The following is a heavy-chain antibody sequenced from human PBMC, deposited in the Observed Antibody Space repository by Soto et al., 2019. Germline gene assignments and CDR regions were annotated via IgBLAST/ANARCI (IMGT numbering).Heavy chain of an antibody. CDR3: ARDVGVVGATLDY. V-gene: IGHV3-33*01. Sequence: QVQLVESGGGVVQPGRSLRLSCATSGFTFKSYGMHWVRQAPGKGLEWVAVIWYDGSKKYYADSVKGRFTISRDDSKNTLYLQMNSLRVEDTAIYYCARDVGVVGATLDYWGQGTLVTVSS. CDR2: IWYDGSKK. J-gene: IGHJ4*02. D-gene: IGHD1-26*01. CDR1: GFTFKSYG.